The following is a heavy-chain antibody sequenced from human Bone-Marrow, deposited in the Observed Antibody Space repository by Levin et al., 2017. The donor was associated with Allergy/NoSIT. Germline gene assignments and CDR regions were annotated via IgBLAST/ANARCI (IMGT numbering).Heavy chain of an antibody. CDR3: SRGETFNSWHTGWFDP. V-gene: IGHV4-61*02. CDR1: GASINNTNHY. CDR2: MFAGGAS. D-gene: IGHD6-13*01. J-gene: IGHJ5*02. Sequence: SETLSLTCTVSGASINNTNHYWSWIRQPAGKGLEWIGRMFAGGASTYNRSLRSRVTISIATSKNQFSLKLTSVTAADTAVYYCSRGETFNSWHTGWFDPWGQGTLVTVSS.